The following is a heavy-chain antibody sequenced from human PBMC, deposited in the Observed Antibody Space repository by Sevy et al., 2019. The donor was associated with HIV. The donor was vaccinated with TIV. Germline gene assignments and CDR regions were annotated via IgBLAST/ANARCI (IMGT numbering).Heavy chain of an antibody. CDR1: GFTFSSYA. Sequence: AGSLRLSCAASGFTFSSYAMTWVRQAPEKALEWVSALGGSGDTTYYADSVKGRFTISSDNSKNIPYLQMNSLRVEDMAVYYCARVGGWEVGSLDNWFDPWGQGTLVTVSS. CDR2: LGGSGDTT. D-gene: IGHD1-26*01. CDR3: ARVGGWEVGSLDNWFDP. J-gene: IGHJ5*02. V-gene: IGHV3-23*01.